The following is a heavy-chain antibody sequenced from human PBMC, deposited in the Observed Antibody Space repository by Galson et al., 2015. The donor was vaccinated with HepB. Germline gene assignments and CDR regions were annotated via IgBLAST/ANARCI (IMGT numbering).Heavy chain of an antibody. V-gene: IGHV3-23*01. Sequence: SLRLSCAASGFTFSSYAMSWVRQAPGKGLEWVSAISGSGGSTYYADSVKGRFTISRDNSKNTLYLQMNSLRAEDTAVYYCANGGSWYLRLHHFDYWGQGTLVTVSS. D-gene: IGHD6-13*01. CDR2: ISGSGGST. J-gene: IGHJ4*02. CDR3: ANGGSWYLRLHHFDY. CDR1: GFTFSSYA.